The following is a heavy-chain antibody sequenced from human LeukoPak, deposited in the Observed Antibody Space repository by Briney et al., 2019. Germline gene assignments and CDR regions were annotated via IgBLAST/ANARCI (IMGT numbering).Heavy chain of an antibody. CDR2: ISGSGGST. Sequence: PGGSLRLSCAASGFTFSSYAMSWVRQAPGKGLEWVSAISGSGGSTYYADSVKGRFTISRDNSKNTLYLQMNSLRAEDTAVYYCAKEDNIVATITTRVSYNYYYGMDVWGQGITVTVSS. J-gene: IGHJ6*02. CDR3: AKEDNIVATITTRVSYNYYYGMDV. CDR1: GFTFSSYA. D-gene: IGHD5-12*01. V-gene: IGHV3-23*01.